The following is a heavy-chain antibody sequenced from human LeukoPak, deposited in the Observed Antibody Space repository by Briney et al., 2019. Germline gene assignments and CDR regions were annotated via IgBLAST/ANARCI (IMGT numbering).Heavy chain of an antibody. J-gene: IGHJ5*02. CDR3: ARTPSIMITFGGVIDNWFDP. D-gene: IGHD3-16*02. CDR1: GGSISSYY. V-gene: IGHV4-59*08. Sequence: PSETLSLTCTVSGGSISSYYWSWIRQPPGKGLEWIGYIYYSGSTNYNPSLKSRVTTSVDTSKNQFSLKLSSVTAADTAVYYCARTPSIMITFGGVIDNWFDPWGQGTLVTVSS. CDR2: IYYSGST.